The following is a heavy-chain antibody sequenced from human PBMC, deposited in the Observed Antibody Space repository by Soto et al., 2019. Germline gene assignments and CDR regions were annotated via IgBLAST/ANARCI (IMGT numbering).Heavy chain of an antibody. V-gene: IGHV1-8*01. CDR3: ARGLKFTTPLVRGVNPYYYSDMDV. J-gene: IGHJ6*03. CDR2: MNPNSGDT. D-gene: IGHD3-10*01. Sequence: QVQLVQSGAEVKKPGASVKVSCKASGYTFSSYDINWVRQATGQGLEWMGWMNPNSGDTNYPQKFQGRVTMTRNTSIATAYMELSSLRSEDTAVYYCARGLKFTTPLVRGVNPYYYSDMDVWGEGTTVTVSS. CDR1: GYTFSSYD.